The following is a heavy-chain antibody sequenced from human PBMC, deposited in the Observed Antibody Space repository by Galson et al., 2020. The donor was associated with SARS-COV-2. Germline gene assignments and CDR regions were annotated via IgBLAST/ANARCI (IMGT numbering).Heavy chain of an antibody. J-gene: IGHJ4*02. CDR3: AKDSGSITIFGVVIFSGADY. D-gene: IGHD3-3*01. CDR2: ISGSGGST. V-gene: IGHV3-23*01. Sequence: WGSLRLSCAASGFTFRSYAMSWVRQAPGKGLEWVSAISGSGGSTYYADSVKGRFTISRDNSKNTLYLQMNSLRAEDTAVYYCAKDSGSITIFGVVIFSGADYWGQGTLVTVSS. CDR1: GFTFRSYA.